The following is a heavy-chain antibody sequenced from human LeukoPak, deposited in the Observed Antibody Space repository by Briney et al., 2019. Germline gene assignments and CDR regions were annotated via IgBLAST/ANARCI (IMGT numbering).Heavy chain of an antibody. J-gene: IGHJ4*02. D-gene: IGHD3-10*01. Sequence: ASETLSLTCTGSGGSISSYYWSWIRQPPGKGLEWIGYIYYSGSTNYNPSLKSRVTISVDTSKNQFSLKLSSVTAADTAVYYCARVPPGWFGEFQGFDYWGQGTLVTVSS. CDR1: GGSISSYY. CDR3: ARVPPGWFGEFQGFDY. CDR2: IYYSGST. V-gene: IGHV4-59*01.